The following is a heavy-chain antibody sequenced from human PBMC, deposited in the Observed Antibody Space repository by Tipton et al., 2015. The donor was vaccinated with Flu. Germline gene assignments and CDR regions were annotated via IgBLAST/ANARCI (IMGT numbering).Heavy chain of an antibody. D-gene: IGHD2-2*01. J-gene: IGHJ4*02. CDR2: IYSGDRT. V-gene: IGHV3-53*01. Sequence: SLRLSYAASGFSVSSNYMSWVRQAPGMGLEWVSVIYSGDRTYYADSVKGRFTISRDNSKNTLYLQINSVRAEDTAVYYCARDPSLGMPDYFDSWGQGTLVTASS. CDR3: ARDPSLGMPDYFDS. CDR1: GFSVSSNY.